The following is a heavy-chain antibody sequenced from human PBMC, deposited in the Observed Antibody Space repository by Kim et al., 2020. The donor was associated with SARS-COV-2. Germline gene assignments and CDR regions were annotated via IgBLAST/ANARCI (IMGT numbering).Heavy chain of an antibody. CDR3: ARDRDYGTVGIDY. CDR1: GFTFSDYY. J-gene: IGHJ4*02. CDR2: MSSSGSTI. V-gene: IGHV3-11*01. D-gene: IGHD3-10*01. Sequence: GGSLRLSCAASGFTFSDYYMSWIRQAPGKGLEWVSYMSSSGSTIYYADSVKGRFTISRDNAKNSLFLQMNSLRAEDTAVYYCARDRDYGTVGIDYWGQGTLVTVSS.